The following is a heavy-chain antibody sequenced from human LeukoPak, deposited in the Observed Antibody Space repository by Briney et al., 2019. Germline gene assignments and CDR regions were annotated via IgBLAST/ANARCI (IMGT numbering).Heavy chain of an antibody. J-gene: IGHJ3*02. CDR3: AKDISYGSGSSPYDAFDI. CDR2: ISWNSGSI. V-gene: IGHV3-9*01. CDR1: GFTFDDYA. D-gene: IGHD3-10*01. Sequence: GGSLRLSCAASGFTFDDYAMHWVRQAPGKGLEWVSGISWNSGSIGNADSVKGRFTISRDNAKNSLHLQMNSLRAEDTALYYCAKDISYGSGSSPYDAFDIWGQGTMVTVSS.